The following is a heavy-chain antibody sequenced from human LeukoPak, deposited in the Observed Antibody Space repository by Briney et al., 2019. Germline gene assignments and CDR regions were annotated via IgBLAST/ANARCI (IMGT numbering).Heavy chain of an antibody. Sequence: PSETLSLTSAVYGGSFSGYYWSWIRQPPGKGLEWIGEINHSGSTNYNTSLKSRVTISVDTSKNQFSLNLSSMTVVATTVYYCARGRTTLDYWGKGTLVTFSS. CDR1: GGSFSGYY. CDR3: ARGRTTLDY. J-gene: IGHJ4*02. V-gene: IGHV4-34*01. CDR2: INHSGST. D-gene: IGHD1-1*01.